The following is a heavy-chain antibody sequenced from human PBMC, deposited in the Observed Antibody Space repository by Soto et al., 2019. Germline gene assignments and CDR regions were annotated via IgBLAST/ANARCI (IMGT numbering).Heavy chain of an antibody. Sequence: RASVKVSCKASGYTFAFYFIHWVRQAPGHGLEWMGTINPTGGPTSYAQKFQGRVTMTRDTSTNTVYMELTSLTYDDTAVYYCTRAEEMATIRFEHWGQGTLVTVSS. J-gene: IGHJ4*02. CDR2: INPTGGPT. V-gene: IGHV1-46*01. CDR1: GYTFAFYF. CDR3: TRAEEMATIRFEH.